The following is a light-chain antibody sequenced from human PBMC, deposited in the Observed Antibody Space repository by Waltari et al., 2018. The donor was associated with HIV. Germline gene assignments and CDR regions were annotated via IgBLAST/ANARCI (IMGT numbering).Light chain of an antibody. J-gene: IGLJ3*02. CDR3: QTWDTGIRV. CDR1: SGHSSYD. V-gene: IGLV4-69*01. Sequence: QLVLTQSHSASASLGASAKFTCTLRSGHSSYDIAWHQQQPGRGTRYLMKLNSDGSHSKGDVIPDRFSGSSSGSERYLTISSLQSEDEADYYCQTWDTGIRVFGGGTKLTVL. CDR2: LNSDGSH.